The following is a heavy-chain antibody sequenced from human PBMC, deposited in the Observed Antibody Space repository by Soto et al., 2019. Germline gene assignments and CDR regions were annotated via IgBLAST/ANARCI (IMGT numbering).Heavy chain of an antibody. CDR1: GGSISYGAHY. CDR2: IYDSGNT. J-gene: IGHJ4*02. V-gene: IGHV4-30-4*01. CDR3: ASGLSGDKVDQ. D-gene: IGHD2-21*01. Sequence: QVQLQESGPGLVKPSQTLSLTCTVSGGSISYGAHYWSWIRQPPGKGLEWIGHIYDSGNTYNNPSLKSRLTISVDTSKNHFSLNLNSVTAADTAVYYCASGLSGDKVDQWGQGTLVTVSS.